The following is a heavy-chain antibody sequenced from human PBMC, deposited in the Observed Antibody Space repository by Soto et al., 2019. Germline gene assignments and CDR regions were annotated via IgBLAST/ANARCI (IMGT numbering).Heavy chain of an antibody. CDR1: GYTFTTYG. D-gene: IGHD5-18*01. Sequence: QVQLVQSGAEVKKPGASVKVSCMASGYTFTTYGISWVRQAPGQGLEWMGWISGYNGNTNYAQDVQGRVTMTTDTSTTTAYMELRSLRSDDTAVYYCARDNEGGYSAASPFDYWGQGTLVTVSS. V-gene: IGHV1-18*01. CDR3: ARDNEGGYSAASPFDY. CDR2: ISGYNGNT. J-gene: IGHJ4*02.